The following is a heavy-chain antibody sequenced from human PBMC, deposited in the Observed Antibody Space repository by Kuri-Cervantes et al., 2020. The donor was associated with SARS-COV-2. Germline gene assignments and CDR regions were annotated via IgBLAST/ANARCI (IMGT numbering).Heavy chain of an antibody. CDR2: ISYDGSNK. Sequence: GGSLRLSCAASGFTFSSYSMNWVRQAPGKGLEWVAVISYDGSNKYYADSVKGRFTISRDNSKNTLYLQMNSLRAEDTAVYYCARSGIAARYDAFDIWGQGTMVTVSS. V-gene: IGHV3-30*03. CDR1: GFTFSSYS. J-gene: IGHJ3*02. D-gene: IGHD6-6*01. CDR3: ARSGIAARYDAFDI.